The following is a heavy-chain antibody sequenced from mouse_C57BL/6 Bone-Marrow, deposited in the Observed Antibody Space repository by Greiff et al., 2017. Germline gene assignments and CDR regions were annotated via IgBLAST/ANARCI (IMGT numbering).Heavy chain of an antibody. V-gene: IGHV3-6*01. CDR1: GYSITSSYY. Sequence: DVHLVESGPGLVKPSQSLSLTCSVTGYSITSSYYWNWIRQFPGNKLEWMGYISYDGSNNYNPSLKNRISITRDTSKNQFFLKLNSVTTEESATYYFSRVYYCYDMFAYWGQGTLVTVSA. D-gene: IGHD2-2*01. J-gene: IGHJ3*01. CDR3: SRVYYCYDMFAY. CDR2: ISYDGSN.